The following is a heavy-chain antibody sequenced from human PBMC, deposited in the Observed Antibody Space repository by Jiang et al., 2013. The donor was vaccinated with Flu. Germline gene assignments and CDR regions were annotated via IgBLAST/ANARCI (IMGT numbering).Heavy chain of an antibody. J-gene: IGHJ4*02. D-gene: IGHD5-12*01. Sequence: SGAEVKKPGSSVKVSCRASGGTFSSYAISWVRQAPGQGLEWMGRIIPILGIANYAQKFQGRVTITADKSTSTAYMELSSLRSEDTAVYYCARDGAKWLRPFDYWGQGTLVTVSS. CDR3: ARDGAKWLRPFDY. CDR1: GGTFSSYA. CDR2: IIPILGIA. V-gene: IGHV1-69*04.